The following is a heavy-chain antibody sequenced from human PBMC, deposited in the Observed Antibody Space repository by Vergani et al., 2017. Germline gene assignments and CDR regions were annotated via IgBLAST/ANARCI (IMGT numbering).Heavy chain of an antibody. CDR3: ARIPRGYCSSVICFPFDH. Sequence: QVQLQESGPGLVKPSQTLSLTCSVSGDSISSGVYYWNWIRQHPGKGLEWIGYIYSTGSTHHNPSLESRVTMSVDTSKNQFSLNLNSVTASDTAVYYCARIPRGYCSSVICFPFDHGGQGSLVTVSS. D-gene: IGHD2-2*01. CDR2: IYSTGST. V-gene: IGHV4-31*03. CDR1: GDSISSGVYY. J-gene: IGHJ4*02.